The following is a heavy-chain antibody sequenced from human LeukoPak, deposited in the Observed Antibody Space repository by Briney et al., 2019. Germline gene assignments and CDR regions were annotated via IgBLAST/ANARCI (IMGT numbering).Heavy chain of an antibody. J-gene: IGHJ3*02. CDR1: GGSISSYY. CDR3: ARWYYALDAFDI. D-gene: IGHD3-10*01. Sequence: PSETLSLTCTVSGGSISSYYWSWIRQPPGKGLEWIGYIYYSGSTNYNPSLKSRVTISVDTSKNQFSLKLSSVTAADTAVYYCARWYYALDAFDIWGQGTMVTVSS. CDR2: IYYSGST. V-gene: IGHV4-59*01.